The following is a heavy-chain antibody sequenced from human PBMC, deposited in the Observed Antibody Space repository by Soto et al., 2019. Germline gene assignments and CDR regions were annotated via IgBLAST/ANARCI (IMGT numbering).Heavy chain of an antibody. J-gene: IGHJ4*02. D-gene: IGHD1-1*01. CDR2: LYDVDGS. CDR1: GLTVSGKKY. Sequence: DVQLVESGGGLMQPGESLRLSCAASGLTVSGKKYVAWVRQAPGKGLEWVSALYDVDGSFYADSVKGRFTTSSDSSKTTVYLQMSSLRAEDTAVYHCAKEAEESVNEPIPGDCWGQGTVVTVSS. CDR3: AKEAEESVNEPIPGDC. V-gene: IGHV3-53*01.